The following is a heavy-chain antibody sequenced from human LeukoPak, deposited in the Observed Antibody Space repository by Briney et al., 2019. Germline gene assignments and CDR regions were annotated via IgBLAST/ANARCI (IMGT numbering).Heavy chain of an antibody. CDR2: IIPILGIA. Sequence: SVKVSCKASGGTFSSYAISWVRQAPGQGLEWMGRIIPILGIANYAQKFQGRVTITADKSTSTAYMELSSLRSEDTAVYYCARGVANTAMVDYWGQGTLVTASS. CDR1: GGTFSSYA. D-gene: IGHD5-18*01. CDR3: ARGVANTAMVDY. J-gene: IGHJ4*02. V-gene: IGHV1-69*04.